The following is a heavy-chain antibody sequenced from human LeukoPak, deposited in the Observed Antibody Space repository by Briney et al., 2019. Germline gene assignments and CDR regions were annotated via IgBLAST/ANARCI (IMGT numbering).Heavy chain of an antibody. CDR1: GGSISSHY. CDR2: IYYSGST. D-gene: IGHD3-3*01. Sequence: SETLSLTCTVSGGSISSHYWSWIRQPPGKGLEWIGYIYYSGSTNYNPSLKSRVTISVDTSKNQFSLKLSSVTAADTAVYYCARDRAFWSGYYYYFDYWGQGTLVTVSS. J-gene: IGHJ4*02. CDR3: ARDRAFWSGYYYYFDY. V-gene: IGHV4-59*11.